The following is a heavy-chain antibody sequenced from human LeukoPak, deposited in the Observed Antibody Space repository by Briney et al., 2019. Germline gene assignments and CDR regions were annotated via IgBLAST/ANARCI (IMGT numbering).Heavy chain of an antibody. CDR1: GFTFSAYS. CDR2: ISTSSVNI. Sequence: PGGSLRLSCVASGFTFSAYSVNWVRQAPGKGLEWVSYISTSSVNIYYADSVKGRFTISRDNAKNSLYLQMNSLRAEDTAVYYCARDVSHCTDGVCSGSWGQGTLVTVSS. CDR3: ARDVSHCTDGVCSGS. D-gene: IGHD2-8*01. J-gene: IGHJ5*02. V-gene: IGHV3-48*04.